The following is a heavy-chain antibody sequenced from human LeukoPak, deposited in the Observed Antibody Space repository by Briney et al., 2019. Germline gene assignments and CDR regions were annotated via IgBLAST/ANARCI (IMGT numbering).Heavy chain of an antibody. D-gene: IGHD5-18*01. CDR3: ARLQLYYYYMDV. V-gene: IGHV4-59*01. CDR1: GGSISSYY. Sequence: SETLSLTCTVSGGSISSYYWSWIRQPPGKGLEWIGYIYYSGSANYNPSLKSRVTMSVDTSKNQFSLKLSSMTAADTAMYYCARLQLYYYYMDVWGKGTTVTVSS. CDR2: IYYSGSA. J-gene: IGHJ6*03.